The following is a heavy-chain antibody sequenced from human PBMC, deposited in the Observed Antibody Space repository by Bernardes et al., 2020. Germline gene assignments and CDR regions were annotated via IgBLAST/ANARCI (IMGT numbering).Heavy chain of an antibody. Sequence: GGSLRLSCAGSGLSFSHYHMNWVRQAPGKGLQWVAVISPQGRVQYYVDSVKGRFTISRDNARNSLYLQMNGLTADDTAVYYCVRDGGSADYWGRGTLVTVSS. J-gene: IGHJ4*02. V-gene: IGHV3-7*01. CDR2: ISPQGRVQ. CDR1: GLSFSHYH. CDR3: VRDGGSADY. D-gene: IGHD6-25*01.